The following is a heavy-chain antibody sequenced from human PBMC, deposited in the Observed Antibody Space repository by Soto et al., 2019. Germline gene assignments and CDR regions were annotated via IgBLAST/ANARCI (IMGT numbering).Heavy chain of an antibody. J-gene: IGHJ4*02. CDR1: GESFSAYI. V-gene: IGHV4-34*01. CDR3: ARVAVAGTRVDY. CDR2: IYHSGST. Sequence: SETLSLTCAVYGESFSAYIWTLIRQTPGKGLEWIGEIYHSGSTNYNPSLKSRVTISVDKSKNQFSLKLSSVTAADTAVYYCARVAVAGTRVDYWGQGTLVTVSS. D-gene: IGHD6-19*01.